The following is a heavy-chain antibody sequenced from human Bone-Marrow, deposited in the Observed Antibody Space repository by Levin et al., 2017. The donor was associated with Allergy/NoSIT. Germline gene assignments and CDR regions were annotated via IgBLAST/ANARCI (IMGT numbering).Heavy chain of an antibody. CDR1: GGSISSSNDY. V-gene: IGHV4-39*01. Sequence: PSETLSLTCTVSGGSISSSNDYWGWIRQPPGKGLEWLGNIYYSGSTYYNPTIESRVTISVDTSRNQFSMKLTSVTAADTAVYYCAKSSVTTFYGVDYWGQGTLVTVSS. CDR2: IYYSGST. J-gene: IGHJ4*02. D-gene: IGHD4-17*01. CDR3: AKSSVTTFYGVDY.